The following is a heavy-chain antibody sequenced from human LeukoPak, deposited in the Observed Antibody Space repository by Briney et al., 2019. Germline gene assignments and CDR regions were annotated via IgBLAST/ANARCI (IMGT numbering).Heavy chain of an antibody. D-gene: IGHD3-10*01. CDR2: IYSGGRT. Sequence: GGSLRLSCAASGFIVSSNYMSWVRQGPGKGLEWVSVIYSGGRTYYADSVKGRFTISRDNSRNTLYLQMNSLRAEDTAVYYCARGLGRELDGAFDIWGQGTMVTVSS. J-gene: IGHJ3*02. CDR3: ARGLGRELDGAFDI. V-gene: IGHV3-53*01. CDR1: GFIVSSNY.